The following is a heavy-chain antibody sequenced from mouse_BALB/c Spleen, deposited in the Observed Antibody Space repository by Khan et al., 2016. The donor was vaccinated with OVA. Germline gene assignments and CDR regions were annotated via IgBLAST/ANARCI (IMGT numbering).Heavy chain of an antibody. D-gene: IGHD2-3*01. CDR2: ISYSGST. J-gene: IGHJ4*01. CDR3: ARDGSRYNYAMDY. V-gene: IGHV3-2*02. CDR1: GYSITSDYA. Sequence: SGPGLVKPSQSLSLTYTVTGYSITSDYAWNWIRQFPGNKLEWMGYISYSGSTNYNPALKSRISITRDTSKNQFFLQLNSVTTEDTATYYCARDGSRYNYAMDYWGQGTSVNVSS.